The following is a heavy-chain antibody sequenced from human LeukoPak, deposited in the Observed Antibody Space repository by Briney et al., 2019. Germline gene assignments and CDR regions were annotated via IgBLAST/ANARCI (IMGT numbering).Heavy chain of an antibody. J-gene: IGHJ1*01. V-gene: IGHV4-38-2*02. CDR1: GYSISSGYY. D-gene: IGHD1-26*01. CDR3: ASELVDEYFQH. CDR2: ILHSGST. Sequence: SETLSLTCTVSGYSISSGYYWGWIRQPPGKGLEGIGSILHSGSTYYNPSLKSRVTISVDTSKKQFSLKLSSVTAADTAVYYCASELVDEYFQHWGQGTLVTVSS.